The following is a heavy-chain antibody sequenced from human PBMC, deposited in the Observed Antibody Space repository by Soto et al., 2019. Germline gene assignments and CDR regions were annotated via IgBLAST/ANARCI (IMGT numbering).Heavy chain of an antibody. Sequence: GGSLRLSCAASGFTFSSYSMNWVRQAPGKGLEWVSYISSSSSTIYYADSVKGRFTISRDNAKSSLYLQMNSLRDEDTAVYYCASATVVYYYYGMDVWGQGTTVTVSS. J-gene: IGHJ6*02. CDR1: GFTFSSYS. CDR3: ASATVVYYYYGMDV. CDR2: ISSSSSTI. V-gene: IGHV3-48*02. D-gene: IGHD2-15*01.